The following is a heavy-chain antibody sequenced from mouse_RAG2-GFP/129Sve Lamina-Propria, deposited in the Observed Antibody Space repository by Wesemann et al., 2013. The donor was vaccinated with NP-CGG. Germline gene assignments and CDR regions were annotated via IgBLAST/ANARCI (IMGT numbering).Heavy chain of an antibody. CDR3: ARKRLPGTKVYYFDY. V-gene: IGHV1-50*01. D-gene: IGHD4-1*01. CDR2: IDPSDSYT. CDR1: GYTFTSYW. Sequence: QVQLQQPGAELVKPGASVKLSCKASGYTFTSYWMQWVKQRPGQGLEWIGEIDPSDSYTNYNQKFKGKATLTVDTSPSTAYMQLSSLTSEDSAVYYCARKRLPGTKVYYFDYWGHGTTLTVSS. J-gene: IGHJ2*01.